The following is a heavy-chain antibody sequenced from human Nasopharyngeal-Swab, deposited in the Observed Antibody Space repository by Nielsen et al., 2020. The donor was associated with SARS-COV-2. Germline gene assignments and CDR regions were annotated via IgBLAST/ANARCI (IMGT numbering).Heavy chain of an antibody. J-gene: IGHJ4*02. D-gene: IGHD1-26*01. V-gene: IGHV3-15*01. Sequence: GGSLRLSCAASGFIFSNAWMSWVRQAPGKGLEWVGRIKSKTDGGTTDYAAPVKGRFTISRDDSKNTLYLQMNSLKTEDTAVYYCTTIVGANGGDDYWGQGTLVTVSS. CDR3: TTIVGANGGDDY. CDR2: IKSKTDGGTT. CDR1: GFIFSNAW.